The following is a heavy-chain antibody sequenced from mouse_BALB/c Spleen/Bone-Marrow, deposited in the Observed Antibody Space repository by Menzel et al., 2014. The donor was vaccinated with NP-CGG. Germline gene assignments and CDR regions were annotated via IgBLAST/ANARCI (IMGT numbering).Heavy chain of an antibody. CDR1: GYTFTNYT. Sequence: VKVVESGAELARPGASVKMSCKASGYTFTNYTKQWIRQRPGQGLEWIGYIVPSSDYTNYNQNFKDKATLTADKSSSTAYMQLNSLTSEDFAVYYCAREARTGAWFAYWGQGTLVTVSA. D-gene: IGHD4-1*01. CDR3: AREARTGAWFAY. V-gene: IGHV1-4*01. J-gene: IGHJ3*01. CDR2: IVPSSDYT.